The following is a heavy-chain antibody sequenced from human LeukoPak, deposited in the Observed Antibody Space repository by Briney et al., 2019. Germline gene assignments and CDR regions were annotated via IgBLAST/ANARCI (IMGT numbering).Heavy chain of an antibody. Sequence: GGSLRLSCAASGFTFSIYAMHWVRQAPGKGLEWVAVISYDGSNKYYADSVKGRFTISRDNSKNTLYLQMNSLRAEDTAVYYCASLGDSSGYYFDYWGQGTLVTVSS. J-gene: IGHJ4*02. V-gene: IGHV3-30*14. CDR1: GFTFSIYA. CDR2: ISYDGSNK. D-gene: IGHD3-22*01. CDR3: ASLGDSSGYYFDY.